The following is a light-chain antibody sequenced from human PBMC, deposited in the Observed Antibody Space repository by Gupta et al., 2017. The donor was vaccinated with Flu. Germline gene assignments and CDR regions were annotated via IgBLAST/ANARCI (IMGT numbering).Light chain of an antibody. CDR1: QSVRSY. J-gene: IGKJ5*01. Sequence: ATLSLSPGERATLSCRASQSVRSYLGWYQQKPGQAPRLLIYGASNRATGIPARFSGSGSGTDFTLTISRLEPEDFAVYYCQQRSSWPQITFGQGTRLEIK. V-gene: IGKV3-11*01. CDR2: GAS. CDR3: QQRSSWPQIT.